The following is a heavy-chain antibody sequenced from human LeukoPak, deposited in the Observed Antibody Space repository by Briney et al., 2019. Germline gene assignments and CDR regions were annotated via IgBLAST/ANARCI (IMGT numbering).Heavy chain of an antibody. CDR2: ISGGGDVT. D-gene: IGHD3-10*01. CDR3: ARGTPFRALFY. V-gene: IGHV3-23*01. J-gene: IGHJ4*02. CDR1: NFAFSTYA. Sequence: PGGSLRLSCAASNFAFSTYAMSWVRQAPGKGLEWVSTISGGGDVTYYADSVRGLFTISRDNSKNTLYLQMNSLRAEDTAVYYCARGTPFRALFYWGQGTLVTVSS.